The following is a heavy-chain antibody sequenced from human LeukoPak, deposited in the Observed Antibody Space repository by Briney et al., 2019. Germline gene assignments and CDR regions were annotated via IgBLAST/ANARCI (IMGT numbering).Heavy chain of an antibody. J-gene: IGHJ5*02. V-gene: IGHV4-59*04. CDR1: TGSINSYS. Sequence: PSETLSLTCTVSTGSINSYSWSWIRQPPGKGLEWIGSIFRTGTTYYNLSLKSRISISVDTSKNHFSLKLRSVTAADTAVYYCARDGDGFCSDGSCYSEPWGQGTLVTVSS. D-gene: IGHD2-15*01. CDR2: IFRTGTT. CDR3: ARDGDGFCSDGSCYSEP.